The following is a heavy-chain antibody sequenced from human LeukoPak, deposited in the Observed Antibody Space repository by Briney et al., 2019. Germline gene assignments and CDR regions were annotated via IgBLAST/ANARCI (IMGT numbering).Heavy chain of an antibody. CDR3: ARDGYCSSTSCYYYYMDV. CDR1: GGTFSSYA. Sequence: SVEVSCKASGGTFSSYAISWVRQAPGQGLEWMGGIIPIFGTANYAQKFQGRVTITTDESTSTAYMELSSLRSEDTAVYYCARDGYCSSTSCYYYYMDVWGKGTTVTVSS. D-gene: IGHD2-2*03. V-gene: IGHV1-69*05. J-gene: IGHJ6*03. CDR2: IIPIFGTA.